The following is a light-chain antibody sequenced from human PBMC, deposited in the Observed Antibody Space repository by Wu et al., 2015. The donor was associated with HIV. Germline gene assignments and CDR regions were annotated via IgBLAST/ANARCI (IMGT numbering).Light chain of an antibody. Sequence: PGERATLSCRTSQSVGIDLAWYQQKPGQAPRLLIYGASTRATGLPARFSGSGSGTDFSLTISSLQSEDFAVYYCQQYNYWPRTFGQGTKVEI. CDR2: GAS. CDR3: QQYNYWPRT. CDR1: QSVGID. J-gene: IGKJ1*01. V-gene: IGKV3-15*01.